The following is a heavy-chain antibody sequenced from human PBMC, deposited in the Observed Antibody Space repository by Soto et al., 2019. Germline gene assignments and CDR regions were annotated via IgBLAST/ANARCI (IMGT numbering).Heavy chain of an antibody. CDR3: ARGTGIAVAGPYYYGMDV. Sequence: EVQLVESGGGLVQPGGSLRLSCAASGFTFSDHYMDWVRQAPGKGLEWVGRTRNKANSYTTEYAASVKGRFTISRDDSKNSPYMEMNSLKTEDTAVYYWARGTGIAVAGPYYYGMDVWGQGTTVTVSS. D-gene: IGHD6-19*01. CDR1: GFTFSDHY. CDR2: TRNKANSYTT. J-gene: IGHJ6*02. V-gene: IGHV3-72*01.